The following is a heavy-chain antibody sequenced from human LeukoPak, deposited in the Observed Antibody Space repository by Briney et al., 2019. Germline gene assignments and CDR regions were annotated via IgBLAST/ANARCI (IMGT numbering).Heavy chain of an antibody. D-gene: IGHD2-15*01. J-gene: IGHJ1*01. V-gene: IGHV4-39*07. CDR2: IYHSGST. Sequence: TSETLSLTCTVSGDSISSSNSYWGWIRQPPGKGLEWIGSIYHSGSTYYNPSLKSRVTMSVDTSKNQFSLKLSSVTAADTAVYYCAREGYGSGSFQHWGQGTLVTVSS. CDR1: GDSISSSNSY. CDR3: AREGYGSGSFQH.